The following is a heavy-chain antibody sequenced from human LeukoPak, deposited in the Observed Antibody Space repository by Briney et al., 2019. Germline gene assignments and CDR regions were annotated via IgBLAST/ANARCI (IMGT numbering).Heavy chain of an antibody. V-gene: IGHV3-33*01. CDR2: IWYDGTNE. CDR3: TRVPYCSGGRCSSWIDH. J-gene: IGHJ4*02. D-gene: IGHD2-15*01. Sequence: GRSLRLSCAASGFIFSSYGMHWVRHAPGKGLEWVSPIWYDGTNEYYTDSVKGRFTISRAKSKNTMYLQMNSLRAEDTAVYYCTRVPYCSGGRCSSWIDHWGQGTLVTVSS. CDR1: GFIFSSYG.